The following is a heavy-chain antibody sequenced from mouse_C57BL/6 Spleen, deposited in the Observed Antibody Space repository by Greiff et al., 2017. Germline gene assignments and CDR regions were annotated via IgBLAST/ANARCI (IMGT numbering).Heavy chain of an antibody. J-gene: IGHJ1*03. CDR1: GYTFTSYG. Sequence: VKLMESGAELARPGASVKLSCKASGYTFTSYGISWVKQRTGQGLEWIGEIYPRSGNTYYNEKFKGKATLTADKSSSTAYMELRSLTSEDSAVYFCARSGDSSGYWYFDVWGTGTTVTVSS. CDR2: IYPRSGNT. V-gene: IGHV1-81*01. CDR3: ARSGDSSGYWYFDV. D-gene: IGHD3-2*02.